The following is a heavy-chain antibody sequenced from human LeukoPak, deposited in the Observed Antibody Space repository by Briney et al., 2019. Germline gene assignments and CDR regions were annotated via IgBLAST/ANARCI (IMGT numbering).Heavy chain of an antibody. CDR3: ARDSYYGATQDY. CDR1: GFIFSSYE. D-gene: IGHD4-17*01. Sequence: GGALRLTCAASGFIFSSYEMNWVRQAPGKGLEWVSYISTRSGTVYYADSVKGRFTISRDNAKNSLYLQMNSLRAEDTAVYYCARDSYYGATQDYWGQGTLVTVSS. J-gene: IGHJ4*02. CDR2: ISTRSGTV. V-gene: IGHV3-48*03.